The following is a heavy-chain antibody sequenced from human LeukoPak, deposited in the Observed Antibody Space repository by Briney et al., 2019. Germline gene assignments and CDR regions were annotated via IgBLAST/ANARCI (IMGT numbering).Heavy chain of an antibody. Sequence: SQTLSLTCTVSGGSISSGGYYWSWIRQPPGKGLEWIGYIYHSGSTYYNPSLKSRVTISVDRSKNQFSLKLSSVTAADTAVYYCARDSLVVAEGGGFDYWGQGTLVTVSS. D-gene: IGHD2-15*01. CDR2: IYHSGST. CDR3: ARDSLVVAEGGGFDY. J-gene: IGHJ4*02. CDR1: GGSISSGGYY. V-gene: IGHV4-30-2*01.